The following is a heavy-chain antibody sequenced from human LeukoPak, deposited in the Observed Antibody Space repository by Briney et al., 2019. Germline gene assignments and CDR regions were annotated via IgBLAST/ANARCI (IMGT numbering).Heavy chain of an antibody. CDR3: ARDLVRLTAYPATWYSDL. Sequence: GGSLRLSCAAFGFTVRSNYISWVRQAPGKGLEWVSIIYSGGSTYYADSVKGRFTISRDFSNNTVYLQMNSLRVEDTAVYYCARDLVRLTAYPATWYSDLWGRGTLVTVSS. J-gene: IGHJ2*01. V-gene: IGHV3-53*01. CDR2: IYSGGST. D-gene: IGHD3-9*01. CDR1: GFTVRSNY.